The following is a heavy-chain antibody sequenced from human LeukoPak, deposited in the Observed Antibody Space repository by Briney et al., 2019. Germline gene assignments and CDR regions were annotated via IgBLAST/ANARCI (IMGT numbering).Heavy chain of an antibody. J-gene: IGHJ4*02. Sequence: PGGSLRLSCAASGFAFSSYAMSWVRQSPGKGLEWVAGISGSAGSTNHADSVKGRFTISRDNSKNTLHLQMNSLRAEDTAVYYCAKDQLGLFDSWGQGTLVIVSS. CDR2: ISGSAGST. CDR1: GFAFSSYA. V-gene: IGHV3-23*01. CDR3: AKDQLGLFDS. D-gene: IGHD6-13*01.